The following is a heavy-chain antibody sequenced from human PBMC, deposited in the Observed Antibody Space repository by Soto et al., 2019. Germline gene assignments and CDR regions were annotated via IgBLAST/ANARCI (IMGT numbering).Heavy chain of an antibody. CDR2: INHSGNT. CDR1: GSSLSDNY. J-gene: IGHJ5*02. CDR3: ARGRGEFDD. D-gene: IGHD2-21*01. Sequence: PXETLSLTCAVYGSSLSDNYCNWLRQPPGKGLEWIGEINHSGNTNYNPSLRSRVTISIDTSKNHLSLNLRSVSAADTAVYYCARGRGEFDDWGQGTPVTVSS. V-gene: IGHV4-34*01.